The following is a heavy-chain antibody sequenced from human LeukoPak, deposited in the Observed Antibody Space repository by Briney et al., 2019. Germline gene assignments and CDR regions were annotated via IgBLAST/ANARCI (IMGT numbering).Heavy chain of an antibody. D-gene: IGHD2-2*01. CDR2: ISYDGSNK. CDR3: AREYCSSTSCDGDY. V-gene: IGHV3-30-3*01. J-gene: IGHJ4*02. CDR1: GFTFSSYA. Sequence: GRSLRLSCAASGFTFSSYAMHWVRQAPGKGLEWVAVISYDGSNKYYAGSVKGRFTISRDNSKNTLYLQMNSLRAEDTAVYYCAREYCSSTSCDGDYWGQGTLVTVSS.